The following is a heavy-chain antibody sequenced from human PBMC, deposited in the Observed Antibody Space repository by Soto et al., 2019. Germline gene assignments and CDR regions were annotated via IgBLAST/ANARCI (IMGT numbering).Heavy chain of an antibody. D-gene: IGHD3-9*01. CDR3: ARASPGLIITD. Sequence: ASVKVSCKASGYIFTSYAIHWARQAPGQRLEWMGWINTGSGATYYSQKFQDRVTISRDTSASTAYMELSSLRSEDTALYYCARASPGLIITDWGPGTKVTVSS. CDR2: INTGSGAT. V-gene: IGHV1-3*04. CDR1: GYIFTSYA. J-gene: IGHJ3*01.